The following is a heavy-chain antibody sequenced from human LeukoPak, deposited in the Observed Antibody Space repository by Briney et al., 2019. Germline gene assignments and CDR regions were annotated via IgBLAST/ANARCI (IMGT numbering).Heavy chain of an antibody. CDR1: GYTFTTHD. J-gene: IGHJ6*02. D-gene: IGHD5-18*01. V-gene: IGHV1-8*01. CDR3: ASMAQGRGYSYGFRTDYYYYYGMDV. CDR2: MSPNSGDT. Sequence: GASVKVSCKASGYTFTTHDINWVRQATGQGLEWLGWMSPNSGDTGYAQKFQGRVTMTSDSSISTAYMELGSLRSEDTAVYYCASMAQGRGYSYGFRTDYYYYYGMDVWGQGTTVTVSS.